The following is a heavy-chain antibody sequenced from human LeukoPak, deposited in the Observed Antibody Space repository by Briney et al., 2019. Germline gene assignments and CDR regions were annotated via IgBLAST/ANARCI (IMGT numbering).Heavy chain of an antibody. V-gene: IGHV4-30-4*08. CDR3: ARDRRGITGTTVWFDP. CDR1: GGSISSGDYY. Sequence: KSSQTLSLTCTVSGGSISSGDYYWSWIRQPPGKGLEWIGYIYYSGSTYYNPSLKSRVTISVDTSKNQFSLKLSSVTAADTALYYCARDRRGITGTTVWFDPWGQGTLVTVSS. J-gene: IGHJ5*02. CDR2: IYYSGST. D-gene: IGHD1-20*01.